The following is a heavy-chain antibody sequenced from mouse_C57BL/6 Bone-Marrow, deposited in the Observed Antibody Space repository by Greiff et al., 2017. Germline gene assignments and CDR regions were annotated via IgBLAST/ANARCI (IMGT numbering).Heavy chain of an antibody. Sequence: EVMLVESGGDLVKPGGSLKLSCAASGFTFSSYGMSWVRQTPDKRLEWVATISSGGSYTYYPDSVKGRFTISRDNAKNTLYLQMSSLKSEDTAMYYCARQPYWGKGTLVTVSA. V-gene: IGHV5-6*01. CDR3: ARQPY. J-gene: IGHJ3*01. CDR1: GFTFSSYG. CDR2: ISSGGSYT.